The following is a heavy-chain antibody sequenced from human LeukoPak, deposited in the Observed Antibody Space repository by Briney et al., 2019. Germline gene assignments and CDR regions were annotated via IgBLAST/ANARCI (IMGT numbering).Heavy chain of an antibody. D-gene: IGHD3-3*01. Sequence: SGPTLVNPTQTLTLTCTFSGFSLSTSGVGVGWIRQPPGKALEWLALIYWDDDKRYSPSLKSRLTITKDTSKNQVVLTMTNMDPVDTATYYCAHSSCDFWSGCPTFDYWGQGTLVTVSS. J-gene: IGHJ4*02. CDR3: AHSSCDFWSGCPTFDY. CDR1: GFSLSTSGVG. V-gene: IGHV2-5*02. CDR2: IYWDDDK.